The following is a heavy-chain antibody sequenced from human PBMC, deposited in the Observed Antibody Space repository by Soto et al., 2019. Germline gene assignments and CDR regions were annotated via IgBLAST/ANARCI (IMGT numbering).Heavy chain of an antibody. CDR3: AIFRYFDGSSYNCFDY. D-gene: IGHD3-9*01. Sequence: GGSLRISCAASGFTFISYAMSWVRQAPGKGLEWVSGISGSGATTSYADSVKGRFTVSRDNSKNTLYLQMNSLRVEDTAVYYCAIFRYFDGSSYNCFDYWGQGTPVTVP. J-gene: IGHJ5*01. CDR2: ISGSGATT. CDR1: GFTFISYA. V-gene: IGHV3-23*01.